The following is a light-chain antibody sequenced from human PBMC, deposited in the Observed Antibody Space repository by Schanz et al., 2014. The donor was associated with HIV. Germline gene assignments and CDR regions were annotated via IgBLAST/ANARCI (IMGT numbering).Light chain of an antibody. V-gene: IGKV3D-20*02. J-gene: IGKJ4*01. CDR1: QSISSSY. CDR3: QQRSNWPPGA. Sequence: ESVLTQSPGTLSLSPGERATLSCRTSQSISSSYLAWYQQKPGQAPRLLIYGASSRATGIPDRFSGSGSGTDFTLTISGLEPEDFAVYYCQQRSNWPPGAFGGGTKVEIK. CDR2: GAS.